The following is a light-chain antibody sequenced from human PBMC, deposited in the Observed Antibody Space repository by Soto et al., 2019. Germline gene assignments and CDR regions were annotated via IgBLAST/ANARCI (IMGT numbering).Light chain of an antibody. CDR1: QSVSSSY. V-gene: IGKV3-20*01. CDR3: QQYGSSPSLT. Sequence: EIVLTQSPGTLSLSPGERATLSCRASQSVSSSYLAWHQQKPGQAPRLLIYGASSRATGIPDRFSGSGSGTDFTLTISRLEPEDFAVYYCQQYGSSPSLTFGQGTKVEIK. J-gene: IGKJ1*01. CDR2: GAS.